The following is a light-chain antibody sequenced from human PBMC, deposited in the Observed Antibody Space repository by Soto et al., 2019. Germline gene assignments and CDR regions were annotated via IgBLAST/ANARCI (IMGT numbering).Light chain of an antibody. CDR1: RSDVGGYNY. J-gene: IGLJ3*02. Sequence: QSVLTQPASVSGSPGQSITISCTGTRSDVGGYNYVSWFQHHPGKVPKLMIYEVSHRPSGVSDRFSGSKSGTTASLTISGLQAEDEADYYCCSFTNSYTWVFGGGTKLTVL. V-gene: IGLV2-14*01. CDR3: CSFTNSYTWV. CDR2: EVS.